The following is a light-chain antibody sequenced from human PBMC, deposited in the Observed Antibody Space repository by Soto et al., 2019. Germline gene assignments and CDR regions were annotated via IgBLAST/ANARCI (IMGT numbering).Light chain of an antibody. CDR1: SSDLGDYEF. CDR3: SSYASGSTHVV. CDR2: DVR. V-gene: IGLV2-14*01. Sequence: QSALTQPASVSGSPGQSITISCTGTSSDLGDYEFVSWYQQHPGKAPKLMIYDVRNRPSGVSNRFSGSKSANTASLTIAGLQAEDEADYYCSSYASGSTHVVFGGGTKVTVL. J-gene: IGLJ2*01.